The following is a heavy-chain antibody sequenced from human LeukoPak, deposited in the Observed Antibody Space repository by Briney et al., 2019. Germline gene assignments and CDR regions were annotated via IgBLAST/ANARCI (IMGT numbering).Heavy chain of an antibody. J-gene: IGHJ4*02. CDR1: GFTFSDYY. D-gene: IGHD4-17*01. Sequence: GGSLRLSCAASGFTFSDYYMSWIRQAPGKGLEWVSYISGSGSTIYYADSVKGRFTISRDNAKNSLYLQMNSLRGEDTALYYCAREKYGDHFDYWGQGTLVTVSS. CDR3: AREKYGDHFDY. V-gene: IGHV3-11*04. CDR2: ISGSGSTI.